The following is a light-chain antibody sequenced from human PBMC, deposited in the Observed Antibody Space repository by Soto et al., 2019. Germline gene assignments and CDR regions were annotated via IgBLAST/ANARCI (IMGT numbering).Light chain of an antibody. CDR1: QSVNSNY. V-gene: IGKV3-20*01. CDR2: DAS. J-gene: IGKJ1*01. Sequence: EIVLTQSPGTLSLSPGERATLSCRASQSVNSNYLGWYQQKPGQAPRLLIYDASGRATGIPDRFSGSGSGTDFTLTISRLEPEDLAVYYCQQYGSSPWTFGQGTKVEIK. CDR3: QQYGSSPWT.